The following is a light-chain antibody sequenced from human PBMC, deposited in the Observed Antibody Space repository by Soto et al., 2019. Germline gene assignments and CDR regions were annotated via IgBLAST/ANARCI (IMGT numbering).Light chain of an antibody. CDR1: SSDIGSYNY. V-gene: IGLV2-14*01. Sequence: QSVLTQPASVSGSPGQSITISCTGTSSDIGSYNYVSWYQQHPGKAPKLMIYEVSHRPSGVSNRFSGSKSVNTASLTISGLQAEDEADYYCSSFTTNNSWVFGGGTKVTVL. J-gene: IGLJ3*02. CDR2: EVS. CDR3: SSFTTNNSWV.